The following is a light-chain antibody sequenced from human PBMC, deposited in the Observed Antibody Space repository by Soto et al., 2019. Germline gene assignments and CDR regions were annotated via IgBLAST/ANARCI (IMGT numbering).Light chain of an antibody. CDR2: SAS. V-gene: IGKV3-20*01. CDR3: QQYGSSGT. J-gene: IGKJ1*01. Sequence: EIVMTQSPATLSVSPGGRATLSCRASQSISDTLAWYQQRPGQAPRLLIYSASNRATGIPDRFSGSGSGTDFTLTISRLEPEDFAVYYCQQYGSSGTFGQGTKVDI. CDR1: QSISDT.